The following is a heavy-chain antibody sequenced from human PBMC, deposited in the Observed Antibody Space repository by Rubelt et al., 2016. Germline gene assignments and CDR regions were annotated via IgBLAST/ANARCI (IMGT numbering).Heavy chain of an antibody. CDR3: ARAGYSYGADQYYFDY. CDR1: GDSISSTRYY. Sequence: QLQLQESGPGLVKPSETLSLTCTVSGDSISSTRYYWGWIRQPSGKGLEWIGSIYYSGSTYYNPSPKGRVTMAIDKARNQFSLKLSSVTAADTAVYYCARAGYSYGADQYYFDYWGQGTLVTVSS. J-gene: IGHJ4*02. CDR2: IYYSGST. V-gene: IGHV4-39*01. D-gene: IGHD5-18*01.